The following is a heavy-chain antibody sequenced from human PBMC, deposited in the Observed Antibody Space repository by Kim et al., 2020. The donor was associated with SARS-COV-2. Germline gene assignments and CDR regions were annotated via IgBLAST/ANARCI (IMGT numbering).Heavy chain of an antibody. V-gene: IGHV3-15*01. CDR1: GFTFSEIW. CDR3: IIEGIEVPNSSVDH. CDR2: IRSKTGGGTA. J-gene: IGHJ4*02. D-gene: IGHD6-19*01. Sequence: GGSLRLSCAASGFTFSEIWMNWVRQAPGKGLEWVGRIRSKTGGGTADYAAPVKGRFTISRDDSKNTLYLQMNSLKTEDTAVYYCIIEGIEVPNSSVDHWGQGTLVTVSS.